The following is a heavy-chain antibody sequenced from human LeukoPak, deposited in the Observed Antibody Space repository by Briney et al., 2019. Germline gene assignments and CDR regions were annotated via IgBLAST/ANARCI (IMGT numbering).Heavy chain of an antibody. J-gene: IGHJ4*02. V-gene: IGHV4-34*01. CDR2: INHSGST. D-gene: IGHD3-16*01. Sequence: SETLSLTCAVYGGSFSGYYWSWMRQPPGKGLEWIGEINHSGSTNYNPSLKSRVTISVDTSKNQFSLRLSSVTAADTAVYYCARRYGWSRWGRMNYFDYWGQGTLVTVSS. CDR1: GGSFSGYY. CDR3: ARRYGWSRWGRMNYFDY.